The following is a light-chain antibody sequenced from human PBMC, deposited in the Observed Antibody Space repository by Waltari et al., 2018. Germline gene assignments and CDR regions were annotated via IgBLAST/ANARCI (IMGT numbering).Light chain of an antibody. CDR3: NSYTTSSTVV. CDR2: DVS. V-gene: IGLV2-14*03. Sequence: QSALTQPASVSASPGQSITIPCTGTSIDIGTYNYVSWYQQHPGKAPKLVIFDVSNRPSGVSDRFSGSKSGDTASLTISGLQAEDEADYYCNSYTTSSTVVFGGGTTLTVL. CDR1: SIDIGTYNY. J-gene: IGLJ2*01.